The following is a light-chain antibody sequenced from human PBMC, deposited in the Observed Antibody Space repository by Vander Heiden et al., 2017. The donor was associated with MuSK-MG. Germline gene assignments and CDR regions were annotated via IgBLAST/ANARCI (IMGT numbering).Light chain of an antibody. V-gene: IGLV2-23*01. CDR2: EGS. Sequence: QSALTQPALVSGSPGLASTIPCTGTSRDVGSDNLVSWYQQHPGKAPTVMIYEGSKRPSEFSNRFSGSKSSNTASLTISGLQAEDEADYYCCSYACSSTYVFGTGTKVTVL. CDR3: CSYACSSTYV. CDR1: SRDVGSDNL. J-gene: IGLJ1*01.